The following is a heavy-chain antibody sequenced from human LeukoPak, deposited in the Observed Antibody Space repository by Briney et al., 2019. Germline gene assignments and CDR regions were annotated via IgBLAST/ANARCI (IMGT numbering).Heavy chain of an antibody. D-gene: IGHD1-26*01. V-gene: IGHV4-30-2*01. CDR2: IYHSGST. CDR1: GGSISSGGYY. Sequence: SETLSLTCTVSGGSISSGGYYWSWIRQPPGKGLEWIGYIYHSGSTYYNPSLKSRVTISVDRSKNQFSLKLSSVTAADTAVYYCAGVDSGVGATLPFDYWGQGTLVTVSS. J-gene: IGHJ4*02. CDR3: AGVDSGVGATLPFDY.